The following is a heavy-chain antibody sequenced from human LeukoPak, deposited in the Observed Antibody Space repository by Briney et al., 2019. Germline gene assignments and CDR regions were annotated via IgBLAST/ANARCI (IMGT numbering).Heavy chain of an antibody. CDR2: TNHSGST. CDR1: GGSFSGYY. J-gene: IGHJ4*02. Sequence: KPSETLSLTCAVYGGSFSGYYWSWIRQPPGKGLEWIGETNHSGSTNYNPSLKSRVTISVDTSKNQFSLKLSSVTAADTAVYYCARDRAVAEFDYWGQGTLVTVSS. V-gene: IGHV4-34*01. CDR3: ARDRAVAEFDY. D-gene: IGHD6-19*01.